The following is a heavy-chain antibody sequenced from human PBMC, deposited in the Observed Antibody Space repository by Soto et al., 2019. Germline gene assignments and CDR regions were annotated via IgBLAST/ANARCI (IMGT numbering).Heavy chain of an antibody. CDR1: GGSISSGDYY. CDR3: ASQTIYPYYFDY. Sequence: LTCTVSGGSISSGDYYWSWIRQPPGKGLEWIGYIYYSGSTYYNPSLKSRVTISVDTSKNQFSLKLSSVTAADTAVYYCASQTIYPYYFDYWGQGTLVTVSS. V-gene: IGHV4-30-4*01. CDR2: IYYSGST. J-gene: IGHJ4*02. D-gene: IGHD3-3*01.